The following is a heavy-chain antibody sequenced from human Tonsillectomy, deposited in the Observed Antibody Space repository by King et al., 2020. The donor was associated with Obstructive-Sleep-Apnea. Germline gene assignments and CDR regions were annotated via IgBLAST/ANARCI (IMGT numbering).Heavy chain of an antibody. CDR2: IYYSGST. CDR3: ARVYDSSGYYENDAFDI. CDR1: GCSISSGGYY. D-gene: IGHD3-22*01. Sequence: VQLQESGPGLVKPSQTLSLPCTVSGCSISSGGYYCSWIRQHPGTGLEWIGYIYYSGSTYYNPSLQRRVTISVDTSKNQFSLKLSSVTAADTAVYYCARVYDSSGYYENDAFDIWGQGTMVTVSS. J-gene: IGHJ3*02. V-gene: IGHV4-31*03.